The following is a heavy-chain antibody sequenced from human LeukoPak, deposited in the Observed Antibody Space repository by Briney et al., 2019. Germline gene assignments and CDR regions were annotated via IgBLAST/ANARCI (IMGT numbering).Heavy chain of an antibody. D-gene: IGHD6-13*01. CDR2: INPSGGST. Sequence: ASVKVSCKASGYTFTSYYMHWVRQAPGQGLEWVGIINPSGGSTSYAQKFQGRVTMTRDMSTSTVYMELNSLRAEDTAVYYCARGGPAAGRFDYWGQGTLVTVSS. CDR3: ARGGPAAGRFDY. J-gene: IGHJ4*02. V-gene: IGHV1-46*01. CDR1: GYTFTSYY.